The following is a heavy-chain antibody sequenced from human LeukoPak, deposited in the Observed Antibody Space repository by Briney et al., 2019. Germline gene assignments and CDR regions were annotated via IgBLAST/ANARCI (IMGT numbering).Heavy chain of an antibody. CDR2: ISYDGSNK. Sequence: PGRSLRLSCAASGFTFSSYAMHWVRQAPGKGLEWVAVISYDGSNKYYADSVKGRFTTSRDNSKNTLYLQMNSLRAEDTAVYYCARVTLGYFDYWGQGTLVTVSS. CDR1: GFTFSSYA. D-gene: IGHD1-26*01. J-gene: IGHJ4*02. CDR3: ARVTLGYFDY. V-gene: IGHV3-30*04.